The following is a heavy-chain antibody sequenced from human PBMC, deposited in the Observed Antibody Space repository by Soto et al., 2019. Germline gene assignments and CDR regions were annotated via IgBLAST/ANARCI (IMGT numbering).Heavy chain of an antibody. V-gene: IGHV1-18*01. J-gene: IGHJ4*02. CDR3: ARDVPSEQWLVQNFDY. CDR1: GYTFTSYG. Sequence: QVQLVQSGAEVKKPGASVKVSCKASGYTFTSYGISWVRQAPGQGLEWMGWISAYNGNTDYAQKLQGRVTMTTDTSTSTAYMELRSLRSDDTAVYYCARDVPSEQWLVQNFDYWGQGTLVTVSS. CDR2: ISAYNGNT. D-gene: IGHD6-19*01.